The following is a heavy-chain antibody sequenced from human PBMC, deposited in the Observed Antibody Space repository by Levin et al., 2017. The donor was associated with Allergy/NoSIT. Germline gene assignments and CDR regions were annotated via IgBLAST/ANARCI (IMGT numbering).Heavy chain of an antibody. J-gene: IGHJ4*02. D-gene: IGHD3-10*01. CDR2: ISYDGSNK. V-gene: IGHV3-30*18. Sequence: GESLKISCAASGFTFSSYGMHWVRQAPGKGLEWVAVISYDGSNKYYADSVKGRFTISRDNSKNTLYLQMNSLRAEDTAVYYCAKDARGFRGGSGSYDYWGQGTLVTVSS. CDR3: AKDARGFRGGSGSYDY. CDR1: GFTFSSYG.